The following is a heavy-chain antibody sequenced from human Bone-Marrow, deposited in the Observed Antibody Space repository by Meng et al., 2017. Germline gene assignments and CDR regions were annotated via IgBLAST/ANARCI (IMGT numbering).Heavy chain of an antibody. CDR2: IFHSGST. CDR1: GGSISSNSW. Sequence: QVQLQESGPGLVKPSGTLSLPCAVSGGSISSNSWWSWVRQSPGKGLEWIGEIFHSGSTNYNPSLKSRVTISIDKSKKQFSLNLRSLTAADTAVYYCARAGTPDATFTYWGRGTLVTVSS. J-gene: IGHJ4*02. V-gene: IGHV4-4*02. CDR3: ARAGTPDATFTY. D-gene: IGHD2-2*01.